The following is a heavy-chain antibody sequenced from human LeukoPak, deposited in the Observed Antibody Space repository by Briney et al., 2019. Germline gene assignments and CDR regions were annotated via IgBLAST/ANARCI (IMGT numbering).Heavy chain of an antibody. CDR1: GLTVSRRY. V-gene: IGHV3-53*01. CDR3: ATNGLLEDYYYYYMDV. Sequence: GRSLRLSCAASGLTVSRRYMTWVRQAPGKGLEWVSVLYTVGSTYYADSVKGRFTISRDNSKNTLYLQMNNLRAEDTGVYYCATNGLLEDYYYYYMDVWGKGSAVTVSS. D-gene: IGHD2-15*01. CDR2: LYTVGST. J-gene: IGHJ6*03.